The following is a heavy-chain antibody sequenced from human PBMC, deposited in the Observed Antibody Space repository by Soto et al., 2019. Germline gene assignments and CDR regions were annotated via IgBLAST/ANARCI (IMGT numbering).Heavy chain of an antibody. D-gene: IGHD3-9*01. Sequence: VGSLRLSCAASGFTFSSYAMSWVRQAPGNGLEWVSAISGSGDSTYYSDSVKGRFTISRDNSKNTLYLQMNSLRAEDTAVYYCAREERYFDWLNYYYYYGMDVWGQGTTVTVSS. J-gene: IGHJ6*02. CDR3: AREERYFDWLNYYYYYGMDV. CDR2: ISGSGDST. V-gene: IGHV3-23*01. CDR1: GFTFSSYA.